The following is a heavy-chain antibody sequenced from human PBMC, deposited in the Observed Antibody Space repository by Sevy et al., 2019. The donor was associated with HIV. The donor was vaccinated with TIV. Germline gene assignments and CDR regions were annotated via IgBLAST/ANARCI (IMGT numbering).Heavy chain of an antibody. J-gene: IGHJ4*02. CDR1: GGSIITYY. CDR3: ARVGYNWNDVGY. Sequence: SETLSLTCTVSGGSIITYYWSWIRQAPGKGLEWIGDIYNSGRTNYNPSLKSRVTILIDTSKNHFFLKLRSVTAADTAVYYCARVGYNWNDVGYWGQGTLVTVSS. D-gene: IGHD1-20*01. V-gene: IGHV4-59*01. CDR2: IYNSGRT.